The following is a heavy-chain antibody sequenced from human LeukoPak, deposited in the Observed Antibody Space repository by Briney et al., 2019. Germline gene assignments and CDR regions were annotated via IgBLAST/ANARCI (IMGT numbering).Heavy chain of an antibody. CDR2: IYYSGST. V-gene: IGHV4-59*01. CDR3: AREKGGDPISGNWNWFDP. D-gene: IGHD2-21*01. J-gene: IGHJ5*02. Sequence: SETLSLTCTVSGGSISSYYWSWIRQPPGKGLEWIGYIYYSGSTNYNPSLKSRVTISVDTSKNQFSLKLSSVTAADTAVYYCAREKGGDPISGNWNWFDPWGQGTLVIVSS. CDR1: GGSISSYY.